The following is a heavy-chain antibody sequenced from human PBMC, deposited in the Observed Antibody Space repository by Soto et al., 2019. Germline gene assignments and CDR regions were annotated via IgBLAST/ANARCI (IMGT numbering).Heavy chain of an antibody. J-gene: IGHJ4*02. CDR2: INQDGSEK. CDR3: AREKRANGYFDY. CDR1: GFTFSNYW. V-gene: IGHV3-7*01. D-gene: IGHD6-25*01. Sequence: EVQLVESGGGLVQPVGSLRLSCEASGFTFSNYWMSWVRQAPGKGLEWVANINQDGSEKYFVGSVNGRFTISRDNAKNSLFLQVNSLRAEDTAVYYCAREKRANGYFDYWGQGTLVTVSS.